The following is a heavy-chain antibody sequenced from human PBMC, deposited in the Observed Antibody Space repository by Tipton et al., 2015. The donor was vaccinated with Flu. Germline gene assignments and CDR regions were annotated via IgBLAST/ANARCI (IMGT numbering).Heavy chain of an antibody. CDR1: GFTFTDYW. D-gene: IGHD2-2*03. V-gene: IGHV3-74*01. Sequence: GSLRPSCAASGFTFTDYWMYWVRQNPGKGPECIARISTKGETKYADSVKGRFTVSRDNARGTVFLEMKSLRADDTAVYYCARPGAGWIFFDFWGQGVPVTVSS. J-gene: IGHJ4*02. CDR2: ISTKGET. CDR3: ARPGAGWIFFDF.